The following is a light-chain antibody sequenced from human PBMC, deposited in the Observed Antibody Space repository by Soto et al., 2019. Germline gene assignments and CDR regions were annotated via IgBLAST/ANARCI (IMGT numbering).Light chain of an antibody. Sequence: DIQMTQTPSSLSASVGDRDTVTCRASQGISNSLAWYQQKPGKVPKLLIYAASTLQSGVPSRFSGSGSGTDFTLTINSLQPEDVATYYCQKYNSAPHTFGQGTHLEIK. CDR3: QKYNSAPHT. V-gene: IGKV1-27*01. J-gene: IGKJ2*01. CDR2: AAS. CDR1: QGISNS.